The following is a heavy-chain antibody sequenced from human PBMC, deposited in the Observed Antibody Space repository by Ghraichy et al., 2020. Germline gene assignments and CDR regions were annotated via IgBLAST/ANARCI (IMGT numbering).Heavy chain of an antibody. CDR2: INHSGST. J-gene: IGHJ2*01. D-gene: IGHD4-17*01. CDR3: ARGRPKTTTVTTWGWYFDL. V-gene: IGHV4-34*01. Sequence: SETLSLTCAVYGGSFSGYYWNWIRQPPGKGLEWIGEINHSGSTNYNPSLKSRVTISVDTSKNQLSLKLGSVTAADTAVYYCARGRPKTTTVTTWGWYFDLWGRGTLVTVSS. CDR1: GGSFSGYY.